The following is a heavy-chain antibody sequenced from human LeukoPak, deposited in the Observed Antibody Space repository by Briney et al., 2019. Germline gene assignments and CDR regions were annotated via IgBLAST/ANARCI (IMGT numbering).Heavy chain of an antibody. CDR2: IYHSGST. J-gene: IGHJ3*02. Sequence: SETLSLTCTVSGGSISSGGYYWSWIRQPPGRGLEWVGYIYHSGSTYYNPSLKSRVTISVDRSKNQFSLKLSSVTAADTAVYYCARGGEYCSSTSCPMGAFDIWGQGTMVTVPS. V-gene: IGHV4-30-2*01. D-gene: IGHD2-2*01. CDR1: GGSISSGGYY. CDR3: ARGGEYCSSTSCPMGAFDI.